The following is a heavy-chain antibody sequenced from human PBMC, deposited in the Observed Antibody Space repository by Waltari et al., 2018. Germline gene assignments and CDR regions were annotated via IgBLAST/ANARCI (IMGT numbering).Heavy chain of an antibody. D-gene: IGHD7-27*01. Sequence: EVQLVESGGALVQPGGSLRLSCATPGFTFSTYWMHWVRQAPGKGLMWVAHIESDESRTTYAESVKGRFTISRDNAKNTVYLQMNSLRDDDTAVYYCVRDEPGDGLDYWGQGTLVTVSS. CDR1: GFTFSTYW. CDR2: IESDESRT. CDR3: VRDEPGDGLDY. V-gene: IGHV3-74*03. J-gene: IGHJ4*02.